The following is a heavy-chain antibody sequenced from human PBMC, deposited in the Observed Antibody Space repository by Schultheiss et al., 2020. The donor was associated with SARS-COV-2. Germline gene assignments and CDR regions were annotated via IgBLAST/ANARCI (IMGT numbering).Heavy chain of an antibody. D-gene: IGHD2/OR15-2a*01. Sequence: GGSLRLSCAASGFTFSTYGMSWVRQAPGKGLEWVSAINGSGGSTYYADSVKGRFTISRDNSKNTLYLQMNSLRAEDTAIYYCARGSLSNYYYGMDVWGQGTTVTVSS. CDR1: GFTFSTYG. CDR2: INGSGGST. CDR3: ARGSLSNYYYGMDV. J-gene: IGHJ6*02. V-gene: IGHV3-23*01.